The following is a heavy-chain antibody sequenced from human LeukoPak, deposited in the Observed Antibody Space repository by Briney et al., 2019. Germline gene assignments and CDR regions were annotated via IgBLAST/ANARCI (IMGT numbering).Heavy chain of an antibody. Sequence: PSETLSLTCTVSGGSISSYYWSWIRQPPGKGLEWIGSIYYSGSTYYNPSLKSRVTISVDTSKNQFSLKLSSVTAADTAVYYCARLLYYYDSSGYTNDAFDIWGQGTMVTVSS. J-gene: IGHJ3*02. D-gene: IGHD3-22*01. CDR3: ARLLYYYDSSGYTNDAFDI. CDR2: IYYSGST. V-gene: IGHV4-39*01. CDR1: GGSISSYY.